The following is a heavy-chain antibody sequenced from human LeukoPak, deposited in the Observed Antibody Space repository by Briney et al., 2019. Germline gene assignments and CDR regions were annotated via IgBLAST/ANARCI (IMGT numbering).Heavy chain of an antibody. D-gene: IGHD6-13*01. Sequence: PERSLRLSCAASGFTLSSYTMHWVRQAPGKGLEWVAVISYDGSIKYYADSVKGRFTISRDNSKNTLYLQMSSLRAEDTAVYYCARTYPRLAAAGNWGQGTLVTVSS. CDR2: ISYDGSIK. CDR3: ARTYPRLAAAGN. CDR1: GFTLSSYT. J-gene: IGHJ4*02. V-gene: IGHV3-30-3*01.